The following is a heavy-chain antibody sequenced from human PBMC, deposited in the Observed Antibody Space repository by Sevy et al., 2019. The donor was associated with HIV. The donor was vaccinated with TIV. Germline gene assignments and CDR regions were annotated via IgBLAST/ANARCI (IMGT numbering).Heavy chain of an antibody. D-gene: IGHD3-16*01. CDR3: ARDGSSGGLFLKDYYYFGMDV. CDR1: GFTFSSYA. V-gene: IGHV3-30*03. J-gene: IGHJ6*02. Sequence: GGSLRLSCAASGFTFSSYAMHWVRQAPGKGLEWVAVISYDGNNKYADSVKGRFTISRDNSKNKLYLQMNSLRAEDTAVDYCARDGSSGGLFLKDYYYFGMDVWGQGTTVTVSS. CDR2: ISYDGNNK.